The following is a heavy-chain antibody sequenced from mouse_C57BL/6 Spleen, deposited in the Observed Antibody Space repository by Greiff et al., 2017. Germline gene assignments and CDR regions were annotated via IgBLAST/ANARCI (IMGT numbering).Heavy chain of an antibody. CDR1: GFTFSSYA. V-gene: IGHV5-4*01. CDR3: ARDGYYDYDGFAY. CDR2: ISDGGSYT. J-gene: IGHJ3*01. D-gene: IGHD2-4*01. Sequence: EVKVVESGGGLVKPGGSLKLSCAASGFTFSSYAMSWVRQTPEKRLEWVATISDGGSYTYYPDNVKGRFTISRDNAKNNLYLQMSHLKSEDTAMYYCARDGYYDYDGFAYWGQGTLVTVSA.